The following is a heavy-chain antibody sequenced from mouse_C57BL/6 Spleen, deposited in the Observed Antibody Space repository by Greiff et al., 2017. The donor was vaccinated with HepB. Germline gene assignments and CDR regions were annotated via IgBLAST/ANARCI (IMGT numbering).Heavy chain of an antibody. CDR1: GYTFTDYY. CDR3: ARSHCDGFDY. Sequence: VQLQQSGAELVRPGASVKLSCKASGYTFTDYYINWVKQRPGQGLEWIARIYPGSGNTYYNEKFKGKATLTAEKSSNTAYMQLSSLTSEDSAVYFCARSHCDGFDYWGQGTTLTVSS. V-gene: IGHV1-76*01. J-gene: IGHJ2*01. CDR2: IYPGSGNT.